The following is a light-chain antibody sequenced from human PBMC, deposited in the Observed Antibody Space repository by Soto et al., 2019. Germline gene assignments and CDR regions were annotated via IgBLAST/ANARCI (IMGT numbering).Light chain of an antibody. J-gene: IGKJ5*01. CDR1: QSVSSY. Sequence: EIVLTQSPATLSLSPGERATLSCRASQSVSSYLAWYQQKPGQAPRLLIYDASNRATGIPARFSGSGSGTDFTLTISSLEPEDFAVYYCQQRKHWPITFGQGTRLDTK. CDR2: DAS. V-gene: IGKV3-11*01. CDR3: QQRKHWPIT.